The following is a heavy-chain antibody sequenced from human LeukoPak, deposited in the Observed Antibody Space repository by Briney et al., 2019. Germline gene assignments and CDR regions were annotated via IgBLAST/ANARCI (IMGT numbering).Heavy chain of an antibody. CDR2: ISSSSSCI. Sequence: GGSLRLSCAASGFTFNSYSMNWVRQAPGKRLEWVSSISSSSSCIYYADSVKGRFTISRDNAKNSLYLQMNSLRAEDTAVYYCARDLLGTVTTFHAFDIWGQGTMVTVSS. D-gene: IGHD4-17*01. CDR3: ARDLLGTVTTFHAFDI. V-gene: IGHV3-21*01. J-gene: IGHJ3*02. CDR1: GFTFNSYS.